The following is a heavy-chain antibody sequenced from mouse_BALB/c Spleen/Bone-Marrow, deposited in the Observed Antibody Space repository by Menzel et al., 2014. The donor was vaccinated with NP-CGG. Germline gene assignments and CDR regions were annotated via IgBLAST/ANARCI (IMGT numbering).Heavy chain of an antibody. V-gene: IGHV1-9*01. CDR1: GYTFGSYW. CDR2: ILPGSGST. J-gene: IGHJ2*01. CDR3: ARSRGGFYFDY. D-gene: IGHD1-1*01. Sequence: VQLQQSGAELMKPGASVKISCKATGYTFGSYWIEWVKQRPGHGLEWIGEILPGSGSTNYNEKFKGKATFTADTSSNTAYMQLSSLTSEDSAVYYCARSRGGFYFDYWAQGTTLTVSS.